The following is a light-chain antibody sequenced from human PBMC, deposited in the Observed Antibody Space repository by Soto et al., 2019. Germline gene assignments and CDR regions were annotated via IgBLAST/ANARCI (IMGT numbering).Light chain of an antibody. CDR2: GAS. J-gene: IGKJ1*01. Sequence: EIVLTQSPGTLSLSRGDRATLSCRASQTVYHGYLAWYQQKPGQAPRLLIYGASTRAAGIPDRFSGGESGTGFTLTISRLEPEDFAVYYCQQYVSSPRTFGQGTKVDIK. CDR1: QTVYHGY. V-gene: IGKV3-20*01. CDR3: QQYVSSPRT.